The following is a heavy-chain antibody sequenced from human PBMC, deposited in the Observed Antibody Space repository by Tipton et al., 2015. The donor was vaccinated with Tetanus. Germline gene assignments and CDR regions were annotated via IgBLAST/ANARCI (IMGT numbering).Heavy chain of an antibody. CDR2: INPDSGGT. J-gene: IGHJ4*02. D-gene: IGHD1-7*01. CDR1: GYTFPNYG. CDR3: ERDSYVTGTPSLFAF. Sequence: QSGAEVKEPGASVKVSCKAFGYTFPNYGIHWVRQAPGQGLERLGWINPDSGGTKNTQNLQGRVTMTRDTPTTTVYLELTSLKADDMAVYFCERDSYVTGTPSLFAFWGQGSLVNVPS. V-gene: IGHV1-2*02.